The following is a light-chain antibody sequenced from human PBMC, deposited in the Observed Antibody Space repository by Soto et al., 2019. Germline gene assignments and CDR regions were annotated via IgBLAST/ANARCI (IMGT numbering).Light chain of an antibody. CDR3: QQHINWPLT. V-gene: IGKV3-11*01. Sequence: EIVFPLLPATLSLSPGERAILSFGASQTVSSYLDWYQQKPGQAPRLLIYEASNRDTGIPSRFSGSGSGADFTLTISSLEPEDFAIYSCQQHINWPLTFGGGTKVDIK. J-gene: IGKJ4*01. CDR2: EAS. CDR1: QTVSSY.